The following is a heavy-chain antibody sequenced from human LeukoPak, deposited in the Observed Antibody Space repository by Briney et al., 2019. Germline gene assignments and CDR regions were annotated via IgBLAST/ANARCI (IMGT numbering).Heavy chain of an antibody. D-gene: IGHD2-15*01. J-gene: IGHJ6*03. CDR2: INPSGGST. V-gene: IGHV1-46*01. Sequence: ASVKVSCKASGYTFTTYYIHWVRQAPGQGLEWMGIINPSGGSTSYAQKFQGRVTMTRDMSASTVYMELSSLRSEDTAVYYCARAGYCSGGSCYSLGYYYYYYMDVWGKGTTVTVSS. CDR1: GYTFTTYY. CDR3: ARAGYCSGGSCYSLGYYYYYYMDV.